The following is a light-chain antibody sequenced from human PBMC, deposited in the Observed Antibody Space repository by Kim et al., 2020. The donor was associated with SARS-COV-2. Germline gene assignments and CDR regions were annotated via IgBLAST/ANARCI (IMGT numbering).Light chain of an antibody. CDR1: KIGNKN. V-gene: IGLV3-9*01. CDR2: RNS. J-gene: IGLJ3*02. Sequence: VSAALGQTARITCGVNKIGNKNVHWYQQKPGQAPVLVIYRNSNRPSGIPERFSGSNSGNTATLTISRAQAGDEADYYCQVWDNRGVFGGGTQLTVL. CDR3: QVWDNRGV.